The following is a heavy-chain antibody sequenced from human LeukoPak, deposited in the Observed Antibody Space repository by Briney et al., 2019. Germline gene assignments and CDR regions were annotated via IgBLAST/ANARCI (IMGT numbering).Heavy chain of an antibody. CDR2: ISSSTSYI. CDR1: GFTFSSYS. CDR3: AREQAGAYLD. V-gene: IGHV3-21*01. J-gene: IGHJ4*02. D-gene: IGHD1-26*01. Sequence: GGSLRLSCAASGFTFSSYSFNWVRQPPGKGLEWVSSISSSTSYIYYADSVKGRFTISRDNAKNSLYLQMNSLRAEDTAVYYCAREQAGAYLDWGQGTLVTVSS.